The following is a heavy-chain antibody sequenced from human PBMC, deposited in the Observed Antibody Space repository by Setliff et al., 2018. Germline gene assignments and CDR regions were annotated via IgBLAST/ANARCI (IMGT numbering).Heavy chain of an antibody. CDR2: MYYSGDT. V-gene: IGHV4-59*02. CDR3: ARVAYPNGGSCRYFDN. J-gene: IGHJ4*02. CDR1: GGSVRGYY. D-gene: IGHD2-15*01. Sequence: SETLSLTCTVSGGSVRGYYWSWIRQPPGKGLEWIGYMYYSGDTNYNPSLKSRVTISVDRSKNQFSLQLTSVTAADTAMYYCARVAYPNGGSCRYFDNWGQGTLVTVSS.